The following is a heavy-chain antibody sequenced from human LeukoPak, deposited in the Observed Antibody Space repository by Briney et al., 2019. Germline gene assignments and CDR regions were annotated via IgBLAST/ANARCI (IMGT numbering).Heavy chain of an antibody. V-gene: IGHV4-59*01. D-gene: IGHD4-23*01. CDR1: GGSISSYY. J-gene: IGHJ4*02. Sequence: PSETLSLTCTVSGGSISSYYWTWIRQPPGKGLEWIGSIYHSGSTHYNPSLKSRVTISVDTSKNQFSLKLSSVTAADTAVYYCARGDGGNIDYWGQGTLVTVSS. CDR2: IYHSGST. CDR3: ARGDGGNIDY.